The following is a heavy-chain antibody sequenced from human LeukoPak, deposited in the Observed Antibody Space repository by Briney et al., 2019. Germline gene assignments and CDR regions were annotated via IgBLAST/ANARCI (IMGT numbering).Heavy chain of an antibody. CDR1: GFKFSDHY. D-gene: IGHD1/OR15-1a*01. CDR2: SRNKASSYTT. CDR3: GRIAITANNGMDV. J-gene: IGHJ6*02. Sequence: GGSQRLSCAASGFKFSDHYIDWVRQAPGKGLEWVGRSRNKASSYTTEYAASVEGRFTISRDVSVSSLYLQMNSLRTEDTAVYYCGRIAITANNGMDVWGQGTTVTVS. V-gene: IGHV3-72*01.